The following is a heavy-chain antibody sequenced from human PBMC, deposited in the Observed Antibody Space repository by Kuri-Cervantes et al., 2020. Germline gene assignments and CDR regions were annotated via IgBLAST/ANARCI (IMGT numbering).Heavy chain of an antibody. CDR2: IYSGGST. V-gene: IGHV3-53*01. J-gene: IGHJ3*02. D-gene: IGHD1-26*01. Sequence: GESLKISCAASGFTVSSHYMSWVRQAPGKGLEWVSVIYSGGSTYYADSVKGRFTISRDNSKNTLYLQMNSLRAEDTAVYYCAMRSGSYWGDAFDIWGQGTMVTVSS. CDR3: AMRSGSYWGDAFDI. CDR1: GFTVSSHY.